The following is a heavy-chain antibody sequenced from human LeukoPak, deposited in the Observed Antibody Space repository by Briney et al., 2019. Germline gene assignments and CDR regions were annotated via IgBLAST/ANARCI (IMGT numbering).Heavy chain of an antibody. V-gene: IGHV4-59*08. CDR2: IYYSGST. Sequence: PSETLSLTCTVSGGSISSYYWSWIRQRPGKGLEWIGYIYYSGSTDYNPSLKSRVTISVDTSKNQFSLKLSSVTAADTAVYYCARRATNYYGSGSSFDYWGQGTLVTVSS. CDR3: ARRATNYYGSGSSFDY. J-gene: IGHJ4*02. D-gene: IGHD3-10*01. CDR1: GGSISSYY.